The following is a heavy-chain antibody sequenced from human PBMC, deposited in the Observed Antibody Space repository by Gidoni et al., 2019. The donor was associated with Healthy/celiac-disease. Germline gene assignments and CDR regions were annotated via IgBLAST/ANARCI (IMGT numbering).Heavy chain of an antibody. CDR1: GFTFSSYW. J-gene: IGHJ3*02. Sequence: EVQLVESGGGLVQPGGSLRLSCAASGFTFSSYWMSWVRQAPGKGLEWVANIKQDGSEKYYVDSVKGRFTISRDNAKNSLYLQMNSLRAEDTAVYYCARSPRSNWNYRYAFDIWGQGTMVTVSS. CDR3: ARSPRSNWNYRYAFDI. CDR2: IKQDGSEK. V-gene: IGHV3-7*01. D-gene: IGHD1-7*01.